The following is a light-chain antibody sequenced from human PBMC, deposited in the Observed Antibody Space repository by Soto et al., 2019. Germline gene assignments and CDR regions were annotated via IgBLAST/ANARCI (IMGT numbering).Light chain of an antibody. CDR3: QQYNSYS. CDR1: QSISSW. CDR2: KAS. V-gene: IGKV1-5*03. Sequence: DIPISQSPSTVSASVGDRVTINCRASQSISSWLAWYQQKPGKAPKLLIYKASSLESGVPSRFSGSGSGTEFTLTISSLQPDDFATYYCQQYNSYSFGQGTKVDIK. J-gene: IGKJ1*01.